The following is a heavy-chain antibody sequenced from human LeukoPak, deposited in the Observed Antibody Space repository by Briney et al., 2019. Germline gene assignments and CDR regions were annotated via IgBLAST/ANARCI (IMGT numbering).Heavy chain of an antibody. Sequence: QPGGSLRLSCAASGFTFSNYVMSWVRQAPGKGLERVSTISDNGDRTDYADSVKGRFTVSRDNSKNTLYLQMSSLRAEDTVVYYCVRNLYKAYFAYWGQGTLVTVSS. V-gene: IGHV3-23*01. D-gene: IGHD1-1*01. J-gene: IGHJ4*02. CDR3: VRNLYKAYFAY. CDR1: GFTFSNYV. CDR2: ISDNGDRT.